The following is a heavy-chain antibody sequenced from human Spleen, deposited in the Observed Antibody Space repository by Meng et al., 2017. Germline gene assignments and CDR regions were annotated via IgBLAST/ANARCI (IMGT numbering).Heavy chain of an antibody. CDR3: ARDPRIQLWLDYGMDV. D-gene: IGHD5-18*01. V-gene: IGHV3-33*01. Sequence: GESLKISCAASGFTFSSYGMHWVRQAPGKGLEWVAVIWYDGSNKYYADSVKGRSTISRDNSKNTLYLQMNSLRAEDTAVYYCARDPRIQLWLDYGMDVWGQGTTVTVSS. J-gene: IGHJ6*02. CDR2: IWYDGSNK. CDR1: GFTFSSYG.